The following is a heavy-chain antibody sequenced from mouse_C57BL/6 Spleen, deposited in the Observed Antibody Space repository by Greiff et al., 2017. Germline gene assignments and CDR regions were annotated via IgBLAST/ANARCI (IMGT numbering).Heavy chain of an antibody. D-gene: IGHD2-5*01. J-gene: IGHJ2*01. Sequence: EVKLVESGGGLVQPGGSLSLSCAASGFTFTDYYMSWVRQPPGKALEWLGFIRNKANGYTTEYSASVKGRFTISRDNSQTILYLQMNALRAEDSATYYCARLGYSNFYLDYWGQGTTLTVSS. V-gene: IGHV7-3*01. CDR2: IRNKANGYTT. CDR1: GFTFTDYY. CDR3: ARLGYSNFYLDY.